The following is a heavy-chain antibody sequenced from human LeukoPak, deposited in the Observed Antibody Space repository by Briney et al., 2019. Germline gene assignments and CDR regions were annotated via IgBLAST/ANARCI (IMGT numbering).Heavy chain of an antibody. D-gene: IGHD3-3*02. CDR3: ARGASRISWPGIDY. Sequence: QAGGSLRLSCAASGFTVSSYSINWVRQAPGKGLEWVSIISNDGSNKYYADSVMGRFTISRDHSNNSVSLQMTNLRVADTAIYYCARGASRISWPGIDYWGQGTLVTVSS. CDR2: ISNDGSNK. J-gene: IGHJ4*02. V-gene: IGHV3-30*03. CDR1: GFTVSSYS.